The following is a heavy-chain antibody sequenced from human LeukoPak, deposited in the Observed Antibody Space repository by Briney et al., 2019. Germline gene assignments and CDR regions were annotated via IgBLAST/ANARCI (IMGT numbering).Heavy chain of an antibody. CDR1: GFTFSSYD. CDR2: IGTAGDT. Sequence: GGSLRLSCAASGFTFSSYDMHWVRQAPGKGLEWVSAIGTAGDTYYPGSVKGRFTISRENAKNSLYLQMNSLRAGDTAVYYCARGIAARPINNYGMDVWGQGTTVTVSS. V-gene: IGHV3-13*01. D-gene: IGHD6-6*01. J-gene: IGHJ6*02. CDR3: ARGIAARPINNYGMDV.